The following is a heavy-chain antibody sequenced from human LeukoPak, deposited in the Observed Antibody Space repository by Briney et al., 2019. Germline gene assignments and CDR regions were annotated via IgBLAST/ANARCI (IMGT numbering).Heavy chain of an antibody. J-gene: IGHJ5*02. V-gene: IGHV4-38-2*01. D-gene: IGHD2-8*01. CDR2: VSHTGTT. CDR3: ARVSGVLMMYAPRLLPDL. Sequence: SETLSLTCVVSGFSISTSYFWGWIRQSPVKGLEWIGCVSHTGTTYYNPSLKSRVTISIDMSKNHFSLNVTSVTATDTAVYYCARVSGVLMMYAPRLLPDLWGQGTRVTVSS. CDR1: GFSISTSYF.